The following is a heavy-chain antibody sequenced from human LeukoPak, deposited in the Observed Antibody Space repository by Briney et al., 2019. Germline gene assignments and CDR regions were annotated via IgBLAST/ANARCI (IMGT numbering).Heavy chain of an antibody. D-gene: IGHD3-3*01. CDR2: ISAYNGNT. CDR1: GYTFTSYG. V-gene: IGHV1-18*01. J-gene: IGHJ4*02. CDR3: AKSIYDFWSGYYPAFDY. Sequence: ASVKVSCKASGYTFTSYGISWVRQAPGQGLEWMGWISAYNGNTNYAQKLQGRVTMTTDTSTSTAYMELRSLRSDDTAVYYCAKSIYDFWSGYYPAFDYWGQGTLVTVSS.